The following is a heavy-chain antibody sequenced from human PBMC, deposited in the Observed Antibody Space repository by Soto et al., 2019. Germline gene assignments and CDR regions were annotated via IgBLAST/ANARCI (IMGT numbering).Heavy chain of an antibody. D-gene: IGHD2-2*01. J-gene: IGHJ6*02. V-gene: IGHV3-21*01. Sequence: EVQLVESGGGLVKPGGSLRLSCAASGFTFSSYSMNWVRQAPGKGLEWVSSISSSSSYIYYADSVKGRFTISRDNAKNSLYLKMHSLRAEDTAVYYCARDQYCSSTSCHYGMDVWGQGTTVTVSS. CDR1: GFTFSSYS. CDR3: ARDQYCSSTSCHYGMDV. CDR2: ISSSSSYI.